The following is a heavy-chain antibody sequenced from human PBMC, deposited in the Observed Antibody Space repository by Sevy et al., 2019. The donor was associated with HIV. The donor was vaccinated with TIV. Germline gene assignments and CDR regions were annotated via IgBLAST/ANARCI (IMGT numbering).Heavy chain of an antibody. Sequence: GGSLRLSCAASGFTFSSYSMNWVRQAPGNGLEWVSSISSSSSYIYYADSVKGRFTISRDNAKKSLYLQMNSLRAEDTAVYYCARENVDIVATARDYYYYYYGMDVWGQGTTVTVSS. D-gene: IGHD5-12*01. CDR3: ARENVDIVATARDYYYYYYGMDV. V-gene: IGHV3-21*01. CDR1: GFTFSSYS. J-gene: IGHJ6*02. CDR2: ISSSSSYI.